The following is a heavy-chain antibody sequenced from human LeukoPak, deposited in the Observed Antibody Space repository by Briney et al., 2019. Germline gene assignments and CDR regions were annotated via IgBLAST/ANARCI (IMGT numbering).Heavy chain of an antibody. CDR2: ISSSSSYI. J-gene: IGHJ4*02. CDR3: AREPYYYDSSGYFQALDY. CDR1: GFTFSGYW. D-gene: IGHD3-22*01. V-gene: IGHV3-21*01. Sequence: GGSLRLSCAASGFTFSGYWMSWVRQAPGKGLEWVSSISSSSSYIYYADSVKGRFTISRDNAKNSLYLQMNSLRAEDTAVYYCAREPYYYDSSGYFQALDYWGQGTLVTVSS.